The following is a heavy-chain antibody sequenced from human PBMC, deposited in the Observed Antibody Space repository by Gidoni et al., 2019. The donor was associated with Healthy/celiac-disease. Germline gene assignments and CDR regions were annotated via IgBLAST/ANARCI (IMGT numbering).Heavy chain of an antibody. V-gene: IGHV3-23*01. CDR1: GFTFSSYD. J-gene: IGHJ4*02. D-gene: IGHD2-15*01. Sequence: VQLLESGGGLVQPGGSLRLSCAASGFTFSSYDMSWVRHAPGKGLEWVSAISGSGGSTYYADAVKGRFTISRDNSKNTLYLQMNSLRAEDTAVYYCATRWPVVVAATRDVINDYWGQGTLVTVSS. CDR2: ISGSGGST. CDR3: ATRWPVVVAATRDVINDY.